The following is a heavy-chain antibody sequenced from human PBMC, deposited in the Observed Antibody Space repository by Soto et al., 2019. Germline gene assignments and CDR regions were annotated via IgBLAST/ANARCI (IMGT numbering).Heavy chain of an antibody. V-gene: IGHV3-48*02. J-gene: IGHJ6*02. Sequence: EVQLVESGGGLVQPGGSLRLSCAASGFTFTSYSMNWVRQAPGQGLEWVSYISSSTSTIYYADSVKGRFTISRDDAKNSLYLQMNSLRDEDTAVYYCARNWKGMDVWGQGTTVTVSS. CDR1: GFTFTSYS. D-gene: IGHD1-1*01. CDR3: ARNWKGMDV. CDR2: ISSSTSTI.